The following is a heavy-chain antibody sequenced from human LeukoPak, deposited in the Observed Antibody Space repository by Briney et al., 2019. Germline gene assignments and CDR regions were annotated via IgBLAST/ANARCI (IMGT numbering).Heavy chain of an antibody. CDR2: ISSSGSTI. CDR3: AREYSSGWNDAFDI. J-gene: IGHJ3*02. D-gene: IGHD6-19*01. CDR1: GFTFSDYY. V-gene: IGHV3-11*01. Sequence: GGSLRLSCAASGFTFSDYYMSWIRQAPGKGLEWVSYISSSGSTIYYADSVKGRFTISRDNAKNSLYLQMNSLRAEDTAVHYSAREYSSGWNDAFDIWGQGTMVTVSS.